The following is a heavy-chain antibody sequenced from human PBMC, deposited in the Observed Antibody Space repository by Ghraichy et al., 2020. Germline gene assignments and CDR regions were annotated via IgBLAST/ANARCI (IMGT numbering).Heavy chain of an antibody. CDR2: IKNDGTVT. Sequence: GGSLRLSCALSGFTFIGYSMPWVRQVPGEGLVWVSSIKNDGTVTSYAESVKGRFTIARDNAKNMVYLQMNSLRADDTAVYYCARDELGVTSDYWCQGTLFTFS. CDR3: ARDELGVTSDY. V-gene: IGHV3-74*01. D-gene: IGHD2-21*02. CDR1: GFTFIGYS. J-gene: IGHJ4*02.